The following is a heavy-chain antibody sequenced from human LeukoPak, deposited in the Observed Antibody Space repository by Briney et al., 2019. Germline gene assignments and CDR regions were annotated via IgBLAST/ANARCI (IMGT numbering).Heavy chain of an antibody. J-gene: IGHJ4*02. CDR2: ISSSSSTI. Sequence: GGSLRLSCAASGFTFSSYSMNWVRQAPGKGLEWVSYISSSSSTIYYADSVKGRFTISRDNAKNSLYLQMNSLRAEDTAVYYCARDLRDGYNDYWGQGTLVTVSS. CDR3: ARDLRDGYNDY. D-gene: IGHD5-24*01. V-gene: IGHV3-48*04. CDR1: GFTFSSYS.